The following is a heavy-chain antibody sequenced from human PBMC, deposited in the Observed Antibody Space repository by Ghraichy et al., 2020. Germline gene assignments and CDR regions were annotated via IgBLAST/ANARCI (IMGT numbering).Heavy chain of an antibody. V-gene: IGHV3-21*01. CDR1: GFTFSSYS. Sequence: GGSLRLSCAASGFTFSSYSMNWVRQAPGKGLEWVSSISSSSSYIYYADSVKGRFTISRDNAKNSLYLQMNSLRAEDTAVYYCARDAPRSGLDFDYWGQGTLVTVSS. CDR2: ISSSSSYI. J-gene: IGHJ4*02. D-gene: IGHD6-19*01. CDR3: ARDAPRSGLDFDY.